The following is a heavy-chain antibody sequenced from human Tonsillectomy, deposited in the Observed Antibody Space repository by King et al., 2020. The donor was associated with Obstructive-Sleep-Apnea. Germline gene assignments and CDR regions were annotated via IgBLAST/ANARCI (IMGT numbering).Heavy chain of an antibody. V-gene: IGHV3-30*18. CDR1: GFTFSSYG. CDR3: AKDSQGDY. CDR2: ISYDGSNK. J-gene: IGHJ4*02. Sequence: VQLVESGGGVVQPGRSLRLSCAASGFTFSSYGMHWVRQAPGKGLEWVAVISYDGSNKYYADSVKGRFPISRDNSKNTLYLQMNSLRAEDTAVYYCAKDSQGDYWGQGTLVTVS.